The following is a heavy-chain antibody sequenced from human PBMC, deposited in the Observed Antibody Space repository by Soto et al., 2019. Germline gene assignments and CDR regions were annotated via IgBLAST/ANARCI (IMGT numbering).Heavy chain of an antibody. D-gene: IGHD2-2*01. CDR2: INGDGRTT. CDR3: ARAGLGYCTSTSCHPGFDI. J-gene: IGHJ3*02. V-gene: IGHV3-74*01. Sequence: PGGSLRLSCAASGFTFSNYWMQWVRQAPGKGLEWVSRINGDGRTTIYADYVKGRFTISRDNAKNTLYLQMNSLRAEATAVFYCARAGLGYCTSTSCHPGFDIWGQGTMVTVSS. CDR1: GFTFSNYW.